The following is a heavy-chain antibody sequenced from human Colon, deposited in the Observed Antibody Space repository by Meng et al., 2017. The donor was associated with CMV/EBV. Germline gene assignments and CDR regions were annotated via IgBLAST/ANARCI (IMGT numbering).Heavy chain of an antibody. J-gene: IGHJ4*02. Sequence: GESLKISCAPSGFSFSSYTIHWVRQAPGKGLEWLTFVRYDGGDEQYADSVKGRFTIATEKSTSTVYLQMNSLREDDTAVYFCGRDRDWSLDVWGQGTPVTVSS. V-gene: IGHV3-30*02. CDR2: VRYDGGDE. D-gene: IGHD3-9*01. CDR3: GRDRDWSLDV. CDR1: GFSFSSYT.